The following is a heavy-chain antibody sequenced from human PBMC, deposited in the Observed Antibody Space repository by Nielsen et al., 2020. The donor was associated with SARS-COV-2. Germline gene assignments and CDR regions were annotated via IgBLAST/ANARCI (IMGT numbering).Heavy chain of an antibody. CDR2: MNPNSGNT. CDR3: VSEGDTAMADYYYYGMDV. D-gene: IGHD5-18*01. V-gene: IGHV1-8*01. CDR1: GYTFTSYD. Sequence: ASVKVSCKASGYTFTSYDINWVRQATGQGLEWMGWMNPNSGNTGYAQKFQGRVTMTRNTSISTAYMELSSLRSEDTAVYYCVSEGDTAMADYYYYGMDVWGQGTTVTVSS. J-gene: IGHJ6*02.